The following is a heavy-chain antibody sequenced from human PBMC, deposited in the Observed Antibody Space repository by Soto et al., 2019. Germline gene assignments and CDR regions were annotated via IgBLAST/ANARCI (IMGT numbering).Heavy chain of an antibody. D-gene: IGHD2-2*01. J-gene: IGHJ6*02. CDR3: ARDRCSSTSCYYYYGMDV. CDR1: GYTFTSYA. V-gene: IGHV1-3*01. CDR2: INAGNGNT. Sequence: ASVKVSCQASGYTFTSYAMHWVRQAPGQRLAWMGWINAGNGNTKYLQKFQGRVTITRDKSASTAYMELSSLRSEDTAVYYCARDRCSSTSCYYYYGMDVWGQGTTVTVSS.